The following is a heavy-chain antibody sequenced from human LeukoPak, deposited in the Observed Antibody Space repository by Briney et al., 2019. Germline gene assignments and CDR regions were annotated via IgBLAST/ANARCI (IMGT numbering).Heavy chain of an antibody. J-gene: IGHJ4*02. D-gene: IGHD6-19*01. CDR3: ARHFGGMVACILDYFDY. CDR1: GYTFTSYG. V-gene: IGHV1-18*01. Sequence: GASVKVSCKASGYTFTSYGISWVRQAPGQGLEWMGWISAYNGNTNYAQKLQGRVTMTTDTSTSTAYMELRSLRSDDTAVYYCARHFGGMVACILDYFDYWGQGTLVTVSS. CDR2: ISAYNGNT.